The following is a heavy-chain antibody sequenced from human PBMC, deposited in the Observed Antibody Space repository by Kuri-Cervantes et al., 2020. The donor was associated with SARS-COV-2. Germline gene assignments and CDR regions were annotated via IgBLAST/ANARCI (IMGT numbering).Heavy chain of an antibody. CDR3: ASPRYYDFWSGPAGVMDV. V-gene: IGHV3-30*03. CDR2: ISFDGNNK. Sequence: GESLKISCAASGFTFSNYGMHWVRQAPGKGLEWVALISFDGNNKYYADSVKGRFTVSRDNSKNTLFLQMNSLRAEDSAVYYCASPRYYDFWSGPAGVMDVWGQGTTVTVSS. CDR1: GFTFSNYG. D-gene: IGHD3-3*01. J-gene: IGHJ6*02.